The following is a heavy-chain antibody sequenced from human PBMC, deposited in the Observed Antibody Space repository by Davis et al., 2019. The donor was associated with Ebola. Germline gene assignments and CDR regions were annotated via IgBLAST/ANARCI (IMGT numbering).Heavy chain of an antibody. CDR2: IYSGGST. D-gene: IGHD3-9*01. CDR1: GFTVSSNY. V-gene: IGHV3-53*01. Sequence: PGGSLRLSCAASGFTVSSNYMSWVRQAPGKGLEWVSVIYSGGSTYYADSVKGRFTISRDNSKNTLYLQMNSLRAEDTAVYYCAKQPTLRPLPYYDILTGNYGMDVWGQGTTVTVSS. J-gene: IGHJ6*02. CDR3: AKQPTLRPLPYYDILTGNYGMDV.